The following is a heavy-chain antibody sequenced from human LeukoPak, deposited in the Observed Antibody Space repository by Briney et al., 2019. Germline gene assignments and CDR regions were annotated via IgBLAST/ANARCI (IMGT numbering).Heavy chain of an antibody. CDR3: ARDRGWGNYYDSSGYYLSGPSY. CDR1: GYTLTSYG. V-gene: IGHV1-18*01. J-gene: IGHJ4*02. D-gene: IGHD3-22*01. CDR2: ISAYNGNT. Sequence: ASVKVSCKASGYTLTSYGISWVRQAPGQGLEWMGWISAYNGNTNYAQKLQGRVTMTTDTSTSTAYMELRSLRSDDTAVYYCARDRGWGNYYDSSGYYLSGPSYWGQGTLVTVSS.